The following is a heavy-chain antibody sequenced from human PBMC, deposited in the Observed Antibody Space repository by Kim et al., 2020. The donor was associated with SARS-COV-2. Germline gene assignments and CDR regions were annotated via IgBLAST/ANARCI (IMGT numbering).Heavy chain of an antibody. Sequence: GGSLRLSCAASGFTFSSYWMSWVRQAPGKGLEWVATIKQDGSEKYYVDSVKGRFTISRDNAKNSLYLQMNSLRAEDTAVYYCARVIAAAGTVGPQAAWGQGTLVTVSS. CDR1: GFTFSSYW. J-gene: IGHJ5*02. CDR3: ARVIAAAGTVGPQAA. CDR2: IKQDGSEK. D-gene: IGHD6-13*01. V-gene: IGHV3-7*01.